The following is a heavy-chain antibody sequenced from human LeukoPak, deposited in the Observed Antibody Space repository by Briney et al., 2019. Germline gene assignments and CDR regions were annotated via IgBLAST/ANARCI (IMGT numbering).Heavy chain of an antibody. V-gene: IGHV3-74*01. Sequence: GGSLRLSCAASGFTFSSYWMHWVRQAPGKGLVWVSRINSDGSSTSYADSVKGRFTISRDNSKNTLYLQMNSLRAEDTAVYYCAKDHLGSSGWSYYFDYWGQGTLVTVSS. CDR2: INSDGSST. CDR1: GFTFSSYW. J-gene: IGHJ4*02. D-gene: IGHD6-19*01. CDR3: AKDHLGSSGWSYYFDY.